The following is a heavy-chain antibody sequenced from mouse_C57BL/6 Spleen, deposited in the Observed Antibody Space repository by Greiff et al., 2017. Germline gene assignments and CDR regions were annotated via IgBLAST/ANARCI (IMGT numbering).Heavy chain of an antibody. Sequence: QVQLQQSGAELVRPGASVTLSCKASGYTFTDYEMHWVKQTPVPGLEWIGAIDPETGGTAYNQKFKGKDILTPDKSSSTAYMELRSLTSEDSAVYYCTRSDYYGSRGYFDVWGTGTTVTVSA. D-gene: IGHD1-1*01. CDR3: TRSDYYGSRGYFDV. J-gene: IGHJ1*03. CDR2: IDPETGGT. CDR1: GYTFTDYE. V-gene: IGHV1-15*01.